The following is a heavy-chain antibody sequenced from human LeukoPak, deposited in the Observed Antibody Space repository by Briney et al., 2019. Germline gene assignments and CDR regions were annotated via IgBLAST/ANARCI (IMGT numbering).Heavy chain of an antibody. CDR1: GFTFSIYA. CDR3: AKDWPNYYDSSGHYYRRNGDY. CDR2: ISGNGAGT. J-gene: IGHJ4*02. V-gene: IGHV3-23*01. Sequence: TEGSLRLSCAASGFTFSIYAMSWVRQAPGRGLEWVSSISGNGAGTFYADSVKGRFTISRDNSKNTLFLQMNSLRAEDSAIYYCAKDWPNYYDSSGHYYRRNGDYWGQGTLVTISS. D-gene: IGHD3-22*01.